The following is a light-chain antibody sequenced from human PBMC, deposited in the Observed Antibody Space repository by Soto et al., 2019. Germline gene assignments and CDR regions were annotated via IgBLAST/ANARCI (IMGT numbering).Light chain of an antibody. V-gene: IGKV1-6*01. J-gene: IGKJ1*01. CDR1: QGIRND. CDR2: AAS. CDR3: LQNYNYPRT. Sequence: AIQMTQSPSSLSASVGDRVSITCRASQGIRNDLGWYQQKPGTAPKLLIYAASNLQSGVPSRFSGSGSGTYFTLIISSLQPEDFATYYCLQNYNYPRTFGQGTKVDIK.